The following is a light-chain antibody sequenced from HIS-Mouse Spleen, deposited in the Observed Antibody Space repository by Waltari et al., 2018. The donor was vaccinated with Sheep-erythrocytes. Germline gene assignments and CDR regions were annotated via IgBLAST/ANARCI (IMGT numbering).Light chain of an antibody. J-gene: IGKJ2*01. V-gene: IGKV1-9*01. CDR2: AAS. CDR3: QQLNSYPHT. Sequence: DIQLTQSPSFLSASVGDRVTITCRASQGLSSYLAWYQQKPGKATKLLIYAASTVQSGVPSRFSGSGSVTEFTLTISSLQPEDFATYYCQQLNSYPHTFGQGTKLEIK. CDR1: QGLSSY.